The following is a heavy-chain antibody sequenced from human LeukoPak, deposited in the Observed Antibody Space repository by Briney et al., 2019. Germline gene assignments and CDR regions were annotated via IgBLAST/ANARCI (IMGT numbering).Heavy chain of an antibody. D-gene: IGHD4-17*01. Sequence: GGSLRLSCAASGFTFSDYYMSWIRQAPGKGLEWVSYISSSGSTIYYADSVKGRFTISRGNAKNSLYLQMNSLRAEDTAVYYCANSLTTVTSRGGYWGQGTLVTVSS. V-gene: IGHV3-11*01. CDR2: ISSSGSTI. CDR3: ANSLTTVTSRGGY. J-gene: IGHJ4*02. CDR1: GFTFSDYY.